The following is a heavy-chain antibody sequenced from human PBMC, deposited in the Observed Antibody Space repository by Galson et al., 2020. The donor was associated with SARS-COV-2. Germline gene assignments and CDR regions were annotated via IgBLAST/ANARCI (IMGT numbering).Heavy chain of an antibody. CDR2: ISAYNGNK. V-gene: IGHV1-18*01. Sequence: ASVKVSCKASGYTFTSYGISWVRQAPGQGLEWMGWISAYNGNKNYAQKLQGSDTMTTDTSTRTAYMELRSLRTADTAVYYCARVGYYYDSSCYAAFDIWGQGTMVTVSS. J-gene: IGHJ3*02. CDR3: ARVGYYYDSSCYAAFDI. CDR1: GYTFTSYG. D-gene: IGHD3-22*01.